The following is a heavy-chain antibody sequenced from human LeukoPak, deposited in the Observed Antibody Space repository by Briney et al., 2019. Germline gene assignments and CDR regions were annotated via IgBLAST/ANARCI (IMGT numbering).Heavy chain of an antibody. CDR2: IKQEGSEK. Sequence: GGSLRLSCAASGFAFSSKGMTWVRQAPGKGLEWVASIKQEGSEKYYVDSVKGRFTMSRDNAENSLYLQMNSLRAEDTAVYYCARGHSSSPNWFDPWGQGTLVTVPS. J-gene: IGHJ5*02. CDR3: ARGHSSSPNWFDP. CDR1: GFAFSSKG. D-gene: IGHD6-13*01. V-gene: IGHV3-7*04.